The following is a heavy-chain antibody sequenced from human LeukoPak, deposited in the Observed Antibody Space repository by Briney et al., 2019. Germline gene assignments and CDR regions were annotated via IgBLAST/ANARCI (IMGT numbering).Heavy chain of an antibody. V-gene: IGHV3-48*03. Sequence: GGSLRLSCAASGFTFSSYEMNWVRQAPGKGLEWVSYISSSGSTIYYADSVKGRFTISRDNAKNSLYLQMNSLRAEDTAVYYCARVGSNYAFDYWGQGTLVTVSS. CDR3: ARVGSNYAFDY. CDR2: ISSSGSTI. CDR1: GFTFSSYE. J-gene: IGHJ4*02. D-gene: IGHD4-11*01.